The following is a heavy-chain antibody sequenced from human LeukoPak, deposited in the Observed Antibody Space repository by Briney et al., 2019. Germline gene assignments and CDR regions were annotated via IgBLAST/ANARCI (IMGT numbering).Heavy chain of an antibody. CDR3: AKVLLRGYPTRYFDY. CDR1: RFTFSSYA. D-gene: IGHD3-22*01. Sequence: GGSLRLSCAASRFTFSSYAMSWVRQAPGKGLEWVSTISGRGGSTYYAHSVKGRFTISRDNSKNTLYLQMNSLRAEDTAVYYCAKVLLRGYPTRYFDYWGQGTLVTVSS. J-gene: IGHJ4*02. CDR2: ISGRGGST. V-gene: IGHV3-23*01.